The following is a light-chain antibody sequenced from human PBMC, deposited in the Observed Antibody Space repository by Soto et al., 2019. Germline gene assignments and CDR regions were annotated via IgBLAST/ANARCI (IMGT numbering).Light chain of an antibody. CDR3: QQYNSYPWT. CDR1: QTISTW. CDR2: KAS. V-gene: IGKV1-5*03. J-gene: IGKJ1*01. Sequence: IQMTQSPSTLSASVGDRVTFTCRASQTISTWLAWYQQKPGEAPKLLIYKASTLEVGVPSRVSASGSGTEFTLTINTLQPADFATYYYQQYNSYPWTFGQGTKV.